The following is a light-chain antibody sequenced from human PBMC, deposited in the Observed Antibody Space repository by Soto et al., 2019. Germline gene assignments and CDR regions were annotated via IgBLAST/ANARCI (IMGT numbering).Light chain of an antibody. CDR1: SSNIGAGYD. J-gene: IGLJ2*01. V-gene: IGLV1-40*01. CDR3: QSYDTSLSGVI. Sequence: QSVLTQPPSVSGAPGQKITMSCTGSSSNIGAGYDVHWYQQIPGAAPRLLIYADNNRPSGVPDRFSASKSGTSASLAITGLQGEDEANYYCQSYDTSLSGVIFGAGTQLTAL. CDR2: ADN.